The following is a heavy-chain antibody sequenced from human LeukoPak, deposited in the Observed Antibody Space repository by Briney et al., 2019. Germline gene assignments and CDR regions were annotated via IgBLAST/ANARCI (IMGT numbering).Heavy chain of an antibody. CDR1: GGSISSYY. J-gene: IGHJ4*02. CDR3: ASQIYSYGPADY. D-gene: IGHD5-18*01. V-gene: IGHV4-59*01. CDR2: IYSSGSS. Sequence: SETLSLTCTVSGGSISSYYWSWIRQPPGKGLEWIGYIYSSGSSNYNPSLKSRVTISIDTSKNQFSLKLSSVTAADTAVYYCASQIYSYGPADYWGQGTLVTVSS.